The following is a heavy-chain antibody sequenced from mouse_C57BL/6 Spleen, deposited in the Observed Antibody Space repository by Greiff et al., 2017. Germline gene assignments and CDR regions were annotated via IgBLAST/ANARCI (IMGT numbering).Heavy chain of an antibody. CDR1: GFTFTDYY. CDR3: AIYRHSYYEAMDY. J-gene: IGHJ4*01. Sequence: EVMLVESGGGLVQPGGSLSLSCAASGFTFTDYYMSWVRQPPGKALEWLGFIRNKANGYTTEYSASVKGRFTISRDNSQSILYLQMNALRAEDSATYYCAIYRHSYYEAMDYWGQGTSVTVSS. D-gene: IGHD2-12*01. V-gene: IGHV7-3*01. CDR2: IRNKANGYTT.